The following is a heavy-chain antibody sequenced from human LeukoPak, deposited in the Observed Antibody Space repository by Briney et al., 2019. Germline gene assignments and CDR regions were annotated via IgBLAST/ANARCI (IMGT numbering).Heavy chain of an antibody. V-gene: IGHV1-69*05. J-gene: IGHJ4*02. CDR1: GGTFSTNG. Sequence: SVKVSCKASGGTFSTNGFSWVRQAPGQGLEWMGRIIPIFGPPKYAQKFQGTVTITTDESTSTAYMELSSLTSEDTAVYYCARSSGSHYYFAYWGQGTLVTVSS. CDR2: IIPIFGPP. CDR3: ARSSGSHYYFAY. D-gene: IGHD1-26*01.